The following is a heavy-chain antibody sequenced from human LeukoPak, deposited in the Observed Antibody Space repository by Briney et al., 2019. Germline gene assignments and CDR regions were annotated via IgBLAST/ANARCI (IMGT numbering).Heavy chain of an antibody. D-gene: IGHD1-26*01. CDR2: IYYSGST. J-gene: IGHJ6*02. CDR3: ARGGTVRNGMDV. Sequence: PSETLSLTCTVSGGSISSYYWSWIRQPPGKGLEWIGYIYYSGSTNYNPSLKSRVTISVDTSKNQFSLKLSSVTAADTAVYYCARGGTVRNGMDVWGQGTTVTVSS. V-gene: IGHV4-59*01. CDR1: GGSISSYY.